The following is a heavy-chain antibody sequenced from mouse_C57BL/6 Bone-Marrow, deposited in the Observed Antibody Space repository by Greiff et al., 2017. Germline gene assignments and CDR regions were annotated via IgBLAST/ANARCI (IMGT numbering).Heavy chain of an antibody. V-gene: IGHV14-1*01. CDR1: GFNIKDYY. D-gene: IGHD1-1*01. Sequence: EVTVVESGAELVRPGASVKLSCTASGFNIKDYYMHWVKQRPEQGLEWIGRIDPEDGDTEYAPKFQGKATMTADPSSNTAYLQLSRLTSEDTAVYYCTGITTVVAGFDYWGQGTTLTVSS. J-gene: IGHJ2*01. CDR3: TGITTVVAGFDY. CDR2: IDPEDGDT.